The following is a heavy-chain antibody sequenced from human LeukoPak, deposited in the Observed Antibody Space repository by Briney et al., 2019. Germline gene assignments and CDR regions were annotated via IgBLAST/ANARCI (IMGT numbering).Heavy chain of an antibody. CDR1: GYTLTELS. CDR3: ATSGIAAAGYNAEYFQH. Sequence: ASVKVSCKVSGYTLTELSMHWVRQAPGKGLEWMGGFDPEDGETIYAQKFQGRVTMTEDTSTDTAYMELSSLRSEDTAVYYCATSGIAAAGYNAEYFQHWGQGTLVTVSS. CDR2: FDPEDGET. V-gene: IGHV1-24*01. J-gene: IGHJ1*01. D-gene: IGHD6-13*01.